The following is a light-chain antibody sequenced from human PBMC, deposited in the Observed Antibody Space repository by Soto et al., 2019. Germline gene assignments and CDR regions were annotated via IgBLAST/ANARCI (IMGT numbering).Light chain of an antibody. Sequence: QSVLTQPASVSGSPGQSITISCTGTSSDVGGYNYVSWYQQHPGKAPTLMIYDVSYRPSGISNRFSGSKSGNTASLTISGLQAEDEADYYTSSSTPYVFGSGTKVTVL. J-gene: IGLJ1*01. CDR2: DVS. CDR3: SSSTPYV. CDR1: SSDVGGYNY. V-gene: IGLV2-14*01.